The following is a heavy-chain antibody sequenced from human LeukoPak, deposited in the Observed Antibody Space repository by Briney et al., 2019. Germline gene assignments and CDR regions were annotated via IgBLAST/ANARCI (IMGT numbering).Heavy chain of an antibody. CDR3: ARDGDYGTGSYYRGCIDS. CDR1: GYSFTAFY. V-gene: IGHV1-2*02. Sequence: ASVKVSCKTSGYSFTAFYIHWVRHAPGQGLEWMGWIHPRRGDTNYAQKFQGRVTMTRDTSISTAYLDLSSLRSDDTAVYYCARDGDYGTGSYYRGCIDSWGQGTPVTVSP. J-gene: IGHJ4*02. CDR2: IHPRRGDT. D-gene: IGHD3-10*01.